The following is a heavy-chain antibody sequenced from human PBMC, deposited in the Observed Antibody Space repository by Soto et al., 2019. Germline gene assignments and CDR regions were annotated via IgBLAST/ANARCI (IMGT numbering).Heavy chain of an antibody. CDR3: ARPRGYSYVLPDY. CDR2: ISSSSGTI. J-gene: IGHJ4*02. V-gene: IGHV3-48*02. D-gene: IGHD5-18*01. Sequence: GGSLRLSCAASGFTFSSYAMSWVRQAPGKGLEWVSAISSSSGTIYYADYVKGRFTISRDNAKNSLYLQMNSLRDEYTAVYYCARPRGYSYVLPDYWGQGTLVTVSS. CDR1: GFTFSSYA.